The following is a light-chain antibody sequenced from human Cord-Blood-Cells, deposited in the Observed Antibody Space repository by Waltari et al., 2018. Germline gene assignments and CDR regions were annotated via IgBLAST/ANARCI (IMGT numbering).Light chain of an antibody. CDR1: SSDVGGYNY. CDR3: SSYTSSSTVV. J-gene: IGLJ2*01. Sequence: QSALTQPASVSGSPGQSITISCTGTSSDVGGYNYVSWSQQHQGKAPKLLIYDVSKRPSGVANRFSGSKTGNTASLTISGLQAEDEADYYCSSYTSSSTVVFGGGTKLTVL. V-gene: IGLV2-14*01. CDR2: DVS.